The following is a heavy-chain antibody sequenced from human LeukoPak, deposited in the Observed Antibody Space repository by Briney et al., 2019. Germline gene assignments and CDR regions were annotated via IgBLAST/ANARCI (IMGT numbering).Heavy chain of an antibody. Sequence: GGSLRLSCAASGFTFSDYYMSWIRQAPGKGLEWVSYISSSGSTIYYADSVRGRFTISRDNAKNSLYLQMNSLRAEDTAVYFCARDWGSYRNYYFDYWGQGTLVTVSS. CDR3: ARDWGSYRNYYFDY. CDR2: ISSSGSTI. V-gene: IGHV3-11*01. CDR1: GFTFSDYY. J-gene: IGHJ4*02. D-gene: IGHD3-16*02.